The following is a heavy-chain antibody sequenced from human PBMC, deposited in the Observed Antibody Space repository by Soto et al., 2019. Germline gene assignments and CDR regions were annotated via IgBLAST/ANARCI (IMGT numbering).Heavy chain of an antibody. V-gene: IGHV5-51*01. CDR3: ARLPRDCNKTSCYYADH. J-gene: IGHJ4*02. Sequence: GESLKISCRGSGYDFNTNWFGWVRQLPGRGLEWVGIMYPGDSDTRYNPSLQGHVTLSVDVTVGTAFLQWRSLETSDTGMYFCARLPRDCNKTSCYYADHWGQGTQVTVS. CDR2: MYPGDSDT. D-gene: IGHD3-3*01. CDR1: GYDFNTNW.